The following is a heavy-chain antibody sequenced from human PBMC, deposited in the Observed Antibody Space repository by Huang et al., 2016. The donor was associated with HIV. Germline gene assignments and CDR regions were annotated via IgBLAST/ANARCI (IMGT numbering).Heavy chain of an antibody. V-gene: IGHV3-33*04. Sequence: VQLIESGGGVVQPGKSLRLSCATSGLILSNYGMHWVRRAPGKGLKLVAFIRNDGMKKNYADSVRGRFPVGRDNGNNTLFLQMRSLGVDDTAVYYCARGDYYDSSGYHPGYFDYWGQGILVTVSS. D-gene: IGHD3-22*01. CDR3: ARGDYYDSSGYHPGYFDY. CDR1: GLILSNYG. J-gene: IGHJ4*02. CDR2: IRNDGMKK.